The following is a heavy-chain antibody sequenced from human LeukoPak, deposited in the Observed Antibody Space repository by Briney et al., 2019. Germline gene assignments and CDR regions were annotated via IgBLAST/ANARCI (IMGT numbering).Heavy chain of an antibody. D-gene: IGHD4-23*01. J-gene: IGHJ3*02. CDR1: GGSISSYY. V-gene: IGHV4-59*08. CDR2: IYYSGST. Sequence: SETLSLTCTVSGGSISSYYWSWIRQPPGKGLEWIGYIYYSGSTNYNPSLKSRVTISVDTSKNQFSLKLSSVTAADTAVYYCARRLRWSTDAFDIWGQGTMVTVSS. CDR3: ARRLRWSTDAFDI.